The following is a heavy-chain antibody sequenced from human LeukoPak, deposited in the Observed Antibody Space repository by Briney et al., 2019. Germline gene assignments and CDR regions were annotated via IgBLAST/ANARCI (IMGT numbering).Heavy chain of an antibody. Sequence: PGGSLRLSCAASGFIFSSYEMNWVRQAPGKGLEWVSHISHSGVTIYYADSVEGRFTMSRDNAKNSLYLQMNSLRAEDTAIYYCARQLSGAYFDYWGQGTLVTVSS. J-gene: IGHJ4*02. D-gene: IGHD7-27*01. CDR1: GFIFSSYE. V-gene: IGHV3-48*03. CDR3: ARQLSGAYFDY. CDR2: ISHSGVTI.